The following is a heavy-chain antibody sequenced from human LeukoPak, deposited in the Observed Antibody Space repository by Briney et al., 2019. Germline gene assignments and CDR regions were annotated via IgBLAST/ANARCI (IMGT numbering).Heavy chain of an antibody. Sequence: GRSLRLSCTASGFTFGDYAMTWVRQAPGKGLEWVSTISDSGGSTYYADSVKGRFTISRDNSKNTLYLQMNSLRAEDTAVHYCAKANSITIFGVISPVEYWGQGTLVTVSS. CDR3: AKANSITIFGVISPVEY. D-gene: IGHD3-3*01. CDR1: GFTFGDYA. V-gene: IGHV3-23*01. J-gene: IGHJ4*02. CDR2: ISDSGGST.